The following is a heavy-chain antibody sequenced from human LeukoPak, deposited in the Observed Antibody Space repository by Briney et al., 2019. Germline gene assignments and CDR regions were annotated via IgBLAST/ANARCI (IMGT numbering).Heavy chain of an antibody. CDR1: GGSISSSSYY. J-gene: IGHJ4*02. D-gene: IGHD1-1*01. Sequence: SETLSLTCTVSGGSISSSSYYRGWIRQPPGKGLEWIGSIYYSGSTYYNPSLKSRVTISVDTSKNQFSLKLSSVTAADTAVYYCARHVRPNFDYWGQGTLVTVSS. CDR3: ARHVRPNFDY. V-gene: IGHV4-39*01. CDR2: IYYSGST.